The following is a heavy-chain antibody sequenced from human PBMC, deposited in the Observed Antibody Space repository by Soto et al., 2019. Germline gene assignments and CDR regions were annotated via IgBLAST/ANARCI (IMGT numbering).Heavy chain of an antibody. CDR1: GFTFSSYS. Sequence: PGGSLRLSCAASGFTFSSYSMNWVRQAPGKGLEWVSSITSSSSYIYYAESVKGRFTISRDNAKNSLYLQMNSLRAEDTAVYYCARSYYYDSSGYYLTGPFDYWGQGTLVTVSS. CDR3: ARSYYYDSSGYYLTGPFDY. CDR2: ITSSSSYI. J-gene: IGHJ4*02. V-gene: IGHV3-21*01. D-gene: IGHD3-22*01.